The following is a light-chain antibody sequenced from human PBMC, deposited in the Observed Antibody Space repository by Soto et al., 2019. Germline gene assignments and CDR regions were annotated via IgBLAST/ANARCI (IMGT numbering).Light chain of an antibody. J-gene: IGKJ1*01. Sequence: EIVLTQSPGTLSLSPGERATLSCRASQSVSSSYLAWDQQKPGQAPRLLIYGASSRATSIPDRFSGSGSGTDFTLTSSRLEPEDFAVYYCQQYGSSGWTFGQGTKVEIK. V-gene: IGKV3-20*01. CDR1: QSVSSSY. CDR3: QQYGSSGWT. CDR2: GAS.